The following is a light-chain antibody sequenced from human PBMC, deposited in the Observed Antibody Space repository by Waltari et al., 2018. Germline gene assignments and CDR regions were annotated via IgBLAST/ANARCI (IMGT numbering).Light chain of an antibody. CDR3: MQSLQALWT. CDR2: LGS. V-gene: IGKV2-28*01. J-gene: IGKJ1*01. Sequence: DIVVTQSPLSLPVTPGEPASISCRSSQSLLHSNGYNYLDWYLQKPGQSPPLLIYLGSNRASGVPDRFSGSGSGTDFTLKISRVEAEDVGVYYCMQSLQALWTFGQGTKVEFK. CDR1: QSLLHSNGYNY.